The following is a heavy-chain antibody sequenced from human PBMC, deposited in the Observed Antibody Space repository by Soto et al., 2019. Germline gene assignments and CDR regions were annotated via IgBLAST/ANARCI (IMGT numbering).Heavy chain of an antibody. J-gene: IGHJ6*02. Sequence: PGGSLRLSCAASGFTFSSYSMNWVRQAPGKGLEWVSYISSSSSTIYYADSVKGRFTISRDNAKNTLYLQMNSLRADDTAVYYCARDMFCGTYNYYYGMDVWGQXTTVTVSS. D-gene: IGHD1-26*01. CDR1: GFTFSSYS. CDR2: ISSSSSTI. V-gene: IGHV3-48*01. CDR3: ARDMFCGTYNYYYGMDV.